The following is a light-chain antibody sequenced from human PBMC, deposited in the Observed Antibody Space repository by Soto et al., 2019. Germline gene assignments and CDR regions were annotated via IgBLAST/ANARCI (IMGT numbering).Light chain of an antibody. CDR3: QQYGSSPIT. J-gene: IGKJ5*01. Sequence: IVVRKSPAALSLSPGERATLSCRASQSVSSYLAWYQQKPGQAPRLLIYDASSRATGIPDRFSGSGSGTDFTLTISRLEPEDFAVYYCQQYGSSPITFAQGTRLEIK. CDR1: QSVSSY. V-gene: IGKV3-20*01. CDR2: DAS.